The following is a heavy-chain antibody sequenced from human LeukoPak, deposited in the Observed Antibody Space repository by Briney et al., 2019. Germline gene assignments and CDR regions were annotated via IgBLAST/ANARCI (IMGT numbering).Heavy chain of an antibody. V-gene: IGHV1-2*02. J-gene: IGHJ3*02. D-gene: IGHD6-25*01. CDR2: INPNSGGT. Sequence: GASVKVSCKASGYTFTSYGISWVRQAPGQGLEWMGWINPNSGGTNYAQKFQGRVTMTRDTSISTAYMGLSRLRSDDTAVYYCARTPLAAFDIWGQGTMVTVSS. CDR1: GYTFTSYG. CDR3: ARTPLAAFDI.